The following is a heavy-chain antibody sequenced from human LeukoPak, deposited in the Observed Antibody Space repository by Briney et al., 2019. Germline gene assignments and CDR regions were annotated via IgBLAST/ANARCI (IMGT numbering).Heavy chain of an antibody. CDR2: IYYSGST. CDR1: GGSISSSSYY. V-gene: IGHV4-61*01. CDR3: ARDRTTSTRGAFDI. Sequence: SETLSLTCTVSGGSISSSSYYWGWIRQPPGKGLEWIGYIYYSGSTNYNPSLQSRVTISIDTSKNQFSLKLRSVTAADTAVYYCARDRTTSTRGAFDIWGQGTMVTVSS. J-gene: IGHJ3*02. D-gene: IGHD1-1*01.